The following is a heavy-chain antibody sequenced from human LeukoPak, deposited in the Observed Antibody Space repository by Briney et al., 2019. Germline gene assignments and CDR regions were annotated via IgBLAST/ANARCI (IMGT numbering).Heavy chain of an antibody. V-gene: IGHV1-18*01. CDR1: GYTFTSYG. CDR3: ARDLDGYNYSDEYFQH. J-gene: IGHJ1*01. D-gene: IGHD5-24*01. CDR2: ISAYNGNT. Sequence: ASVKVSCKASGYTFTSYGISCVRQAPGQGLKWMGWISAYNGNTNYAQKPQRRVTMTTDTSTSTASMELRSLRSDDTAVYYCARDLDGYNYSDEYFQHWGQGTLVTVSS.